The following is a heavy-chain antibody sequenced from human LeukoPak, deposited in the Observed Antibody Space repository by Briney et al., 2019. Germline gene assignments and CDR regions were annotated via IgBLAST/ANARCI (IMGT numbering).Heavy chain of an antibody. V-gene: IGHV4-39*07. J-gene: IGHJ3*02. D-gene: IGHD3-10*01. CDR3: ARAITMVPYAAFDI. Sequence: SETLSLTCTVSGGSITGSNYYWGWIRQPPGKGLQWIGNIYYSGSTYYNPSLKSRVTISVDTSKNQFSLKLTSVTAADTAVYYCARAITMVPYAAFDIWGQGTMVTVSS. CDR2: IYYSGST. CDR1: GGSITGSNYY.